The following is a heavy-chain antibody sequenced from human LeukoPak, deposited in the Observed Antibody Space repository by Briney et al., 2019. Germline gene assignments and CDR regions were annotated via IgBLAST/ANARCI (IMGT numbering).Heavy chain of an antibody. V-gene: IGHV3-30*04. CDR1: GFSFSSYA. Sequence: GGSLRLSCAASGFSFSSYAIHWVRQAPGKGLEWVALISYNGGKKDYADSVKSRFTISRDNSKNTLYLQMNSLRVEDTAVYYCARDLRYYYDSSGYYPYYFDYWGQGTLVTVSS. D-gene: IGHD3-22*01. CDR3: ARDLRYYYDSSGYYPYYFDY. J-gene: IGHJ4*02. CDR2: ISYNGGKK.